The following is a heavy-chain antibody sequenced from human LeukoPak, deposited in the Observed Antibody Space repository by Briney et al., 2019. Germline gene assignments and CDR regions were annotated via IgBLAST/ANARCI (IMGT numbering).Heavy chain of an antibody. CDR2: IYPGDSDT. J-gene: IGHJ4*02. V-gene: IGHV5-51*01. D-gene: IGHD3-10*01. CDR1: GYSFTSYW. CDR3: ARPFFYGSGSHYLNYFDY. Sequence: GESLRISCKGSGYSFTSYWIGWVRQMPGKGLEWMGIIYPGDSDTRYSPSFQGQVTISADKSISTAYLQWSSLKASDTAMYYCARPFFYGSGSHYLNYFDYWGQGTLVTVSS.